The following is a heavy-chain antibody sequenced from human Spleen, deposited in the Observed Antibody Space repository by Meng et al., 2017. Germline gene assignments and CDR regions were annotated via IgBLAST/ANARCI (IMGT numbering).Heavy chain of an antibody. D-gene: IGHD4-11*01. V-gene: IGHV4-34*01. CDR3: ARGPTTMAHDFDY. CDR2: SNHSGST. CDR1: GGSFSDYC. Sequence: HEPLPHWLACLLKPADTLPSSCRVAGGSFSDYCWSWIRQPPGKGLEWIGESNHSGSTNYNPSLESRATISVDTSQNNLSLKLSSVTAADSAVYYCARGPTTMAHDFDYWGQGTLVTVSS. J-gene: IGHJ4*02.